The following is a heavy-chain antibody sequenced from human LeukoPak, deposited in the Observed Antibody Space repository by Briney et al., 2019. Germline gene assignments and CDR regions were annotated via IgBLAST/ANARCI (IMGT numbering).Heavy chain of an antibody. J-gene: IGHJ4*02. D-gene: IGHD3-22*01. CDR2: IYPGDSDT. Sequence: PGESLKISCKGSGYSFTSYWIGWVRQMPGKGLEWTGIIYPGDSDTRYSPSFQGQVTISADKSISTAYLQWSSLKASDTAMYYCATHYYDSSGYYDSDYWGQGTLVTVSS. CDR1: GYSFTSYW. CDR3: ATHYYDSSGYYDSDY. V-gene: IGHV5-51*01.